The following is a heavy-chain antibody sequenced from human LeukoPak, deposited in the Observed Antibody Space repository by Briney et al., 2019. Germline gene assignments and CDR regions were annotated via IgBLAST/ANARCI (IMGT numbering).Heavy chain of an antibody. CDR3: GSSIRLFYGMDV. J-gene: IGHJ6*02. Sequence: PGGSLGLSCAASGFTFGSYWMHWVRQAPGKGLEWVSVIYSGGSTYYADSVKGRFTISRDNSKNTLFLQMNSLRAEDTAVYYCGSSIRLFYGMDVWGRGTTVTVSS. CDR1: GFTFGSYW. D-gene: IGHD6-13*01. V-gene: IGHV3-53*01. CDR2: IYSGGST.